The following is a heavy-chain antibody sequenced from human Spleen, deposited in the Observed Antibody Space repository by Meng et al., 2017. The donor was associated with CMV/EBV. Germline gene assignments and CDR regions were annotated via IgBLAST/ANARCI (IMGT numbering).Heavy chain of an antibody. CDR1: GYTFTNYY. Sequence: ASVKVSCKASGYTFTNYYMDWVRQAPGQGLEWMGGFDPEDGETIYAQRFQDRVTMTEDTSTDTAYMELSSLRSEDTAVYYCARDIVVVPAASRYYYYYYGMDVWGQGTTVTVSS. CDR3: ARDIVVVPAASRYYYYYYGMDV. V-gene: IGHV1-24*01. D-gene: IGHD2-2*01. J-gene: IGHJ6*02. CDR2: FDPEDGET.